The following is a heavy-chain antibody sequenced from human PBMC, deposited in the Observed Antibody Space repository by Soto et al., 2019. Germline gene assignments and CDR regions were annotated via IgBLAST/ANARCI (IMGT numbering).Heavy chain of an antibody. CDR1: GFTFSNYA. Sequence: GGSLRLSCAASGFTFSNYAMSWVRQAPGKGLEWVSGIGGRGTSSYYADSVKGRFAISRDNSYNTLFLQLHSLRAEDTAVYYCAKSRYADSSGDYYDFWGQGTRVTVS. D-gene: IGHD3-22*01. J-gene: IGHJ4*02. CDR2: IGGRGTSS. V-gene: IGHV3-23*01. CDR3: AKSRYADSSGDYYDF.